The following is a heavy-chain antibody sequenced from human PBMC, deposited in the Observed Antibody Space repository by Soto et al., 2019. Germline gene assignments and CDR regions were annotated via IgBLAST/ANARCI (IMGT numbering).Heavy chain of an antibody. Sequence: QVQLVESGGGVVQPGRSLRLSCAASGLMFNRDAMHWVRQAPGRGLEWVAVIWYDGSNKYYADSVTGRFTISRDNSKNTLFLQMSSLRAEDTAVYHCARGFGELALLDVWGQGTTVTVSS. CDR2: IWYDGSNK. CDR3: ARGFGELALLDV. J-gene: IGHJ6*02. V-gene: IGHV3-33*01. D-gene: IGHD3-10*01. CDR1: GLMFNRDA.